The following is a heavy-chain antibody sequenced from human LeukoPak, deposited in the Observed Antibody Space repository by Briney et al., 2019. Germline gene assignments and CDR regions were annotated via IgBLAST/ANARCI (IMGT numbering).Heavy chain of an antibody. D-gene: IGHD3-3*01. CDR2: IIPIFGTA. CDR3: ARASDKYDHYFDY. V-gene: IGHV1-69*05. Sequence: SVKVSCKXSGGTFSSYAISWVRQAPGQGLERMGRIIPIFGTANYAQKFQGRVTITTDESTSTAYMELSSLRSEDTAVYYCARASDKYDHYFDYWGQGTLVTVSS. J-gene: IGHJ4*02. CDR1: GGTFSSYA.